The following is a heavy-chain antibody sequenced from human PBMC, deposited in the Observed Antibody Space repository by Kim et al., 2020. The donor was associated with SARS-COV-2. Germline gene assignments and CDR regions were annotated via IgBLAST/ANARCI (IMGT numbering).Heavy chain of an antibody. J-gene: IGHJ4*02. CDR3: ARVLGSSLYYFDY. CDR1: GGSFSGYY. V-gene: IGHV4-34*01. D-gene: IGHD1-26*01. Sequence: SETLSLTCAVYGGSFSGYYWSWIRQPPGKGLEWIGEINHSGSTNYNPSLKSRVTISVDTSKNQFSLKLSSVTAADTAVYYCARVLGSSLYYFDYWGQGTL. CDR2: INHSGST.